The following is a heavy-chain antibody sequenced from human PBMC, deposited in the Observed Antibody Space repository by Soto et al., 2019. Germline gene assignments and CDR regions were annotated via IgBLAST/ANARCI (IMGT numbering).Heavy chain of an antibody. V-gene: IGHV1-69*02. CDR2: IIPILGIA. J-gene: IGHJ4*02. CDR3: ARRVRGWYGGGYFDY. CDR1: GGTFSSYT. Sequence: QVQLVQSGAEVKKPGSSVKVSCKASGGTFSSYTISWVRQAPGQGLEWMGRIIPILGIANYAQKFQGRVTITADKSTSTAYRELSSLRSEDTAVYYCARRVRGWYGGGYFDYWGQGTLVTVSS. D-gene: IGHD6-19*01.